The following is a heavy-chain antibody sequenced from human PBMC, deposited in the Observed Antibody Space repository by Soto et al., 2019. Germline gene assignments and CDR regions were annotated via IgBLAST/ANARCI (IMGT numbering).Heavy chain of an antibody. Sequence: GASVKFSCKASGYTFTSYGISWVREAPGQGLEWMGWISAYNGNTNYAQKLQGRVTMTPDTSTSTAYMELRSLGSDDTAVYYCARDARLRGYSGYADFDYWGRGTLVTVSS. CDR2: ISAYNGNT. CDR1: GYTFTSYG. V-gene: IGHV1-18*01. CDR3: ARDARLRGYSGYADFDY. D-gene: IGHD5-12*01. J-gene: IGHJ4*02.